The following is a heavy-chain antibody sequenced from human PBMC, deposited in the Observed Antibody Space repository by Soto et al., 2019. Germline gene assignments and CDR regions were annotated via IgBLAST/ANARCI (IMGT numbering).Heavy chain of an antibody. CDR1: GGTFSSYA. CDR3: AWFWSGYYRDTATSY. D-gene: IGHD3-3*01. CDR2: IIPIFGTA. Sequence: SVKFSRKASGGTFSSYAISWVRQAPGQGLEWMGGIIPIFGTANYAQKFQGRVTITADESTSTAYMELSSLRSEDTAVYYCAWFWSGYYRDTATSYWGQGTLVTVSS. J-gene: IGHJ4*02. V-gene: IGHV1-69*13.